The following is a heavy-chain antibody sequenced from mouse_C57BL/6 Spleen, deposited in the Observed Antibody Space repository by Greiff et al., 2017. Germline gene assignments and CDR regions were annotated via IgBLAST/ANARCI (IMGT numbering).Heavy chain of an antibody. CDR3: ARRDYDGSWFAY. V-gene: IGHV5-4*03. CDR2: ISDGGSYT. D-gene: IGHD2-4*01. Sequence: EVKLMESGGGLVKPGGSLKLSCAASGFTFSSYAMSWVRQTPEKRLEWVATISDGGSYTYYPDNVKGRFTISRDNAKNNLYLQMSHLKSEDTAMXYCARRDYDGSWFAYWGQGTLVTVSA. CDR1: GFTFSSYA. J-gene: IGHJ3*01.